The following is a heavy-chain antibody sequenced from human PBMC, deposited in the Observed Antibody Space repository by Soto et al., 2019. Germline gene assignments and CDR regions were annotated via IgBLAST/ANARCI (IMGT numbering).Heavy chain of an antibody. V-gene: IGHV1-69*13. D-gene: IGHD3-3*01. CDR1: GGTFSSYA. CDR2: IIPIFGTA. CDR3: ARANRSDFWSGYHEFDY. J-gene: IGHJ4*02. Sequence: ASVKVSCKASGGTFSSYAISWVRQAPGQGLEWMGGIIPIFGTANYAQKFQGRVTITADESTSTAYMELSSLRSEDTAVYYCARANRSDFWSGYHEFDYWGQGTLVTVSS.